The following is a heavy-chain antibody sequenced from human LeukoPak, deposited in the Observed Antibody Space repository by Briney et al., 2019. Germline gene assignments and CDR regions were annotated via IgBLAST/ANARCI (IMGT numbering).Heavy chain of an antibody. CDR1: GYTFTSYY. Sequence: ASVKVSCKASGYTFTSYYMHWVRQAPGQGLEWMGIINPSGGSTSYAQKFQGRVTMTRDTSTSTVYMELSSLRSEDTAVYYCATLRDGYNPDYYYYGMDVWGQGTTVTVSS. J-gene: IGHJ6*02. V-gene: IGHV1-46*01. CDR3: ATLRDGYNPDYYYYGMDV. D-gene: IGHD5-24*01. CDR2: INPSGGST.